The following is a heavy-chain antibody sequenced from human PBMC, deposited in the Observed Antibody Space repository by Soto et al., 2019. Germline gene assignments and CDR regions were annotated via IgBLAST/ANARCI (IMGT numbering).Heavy chain of an antibody. CDR1: GYTFTSYD. Sequence: QVQLVQSGAEVKKPGASVKVPCKASGYTFTSYDINWVRQATGQGLEWMEWMNPNIGNTGYAQKFQGRVTMTRNTSISTAYMELSSLRSEDTAVYYCARGVATREYYYYGMDVWGQGTTVTVSS. D-gene: IGHD5-12*01. V-gene: IGHV1-8*01. CDR3: ARGVATREYYYYGMDV. CDR2: MNPNIGNT. J-gene: IGHJ6*02.